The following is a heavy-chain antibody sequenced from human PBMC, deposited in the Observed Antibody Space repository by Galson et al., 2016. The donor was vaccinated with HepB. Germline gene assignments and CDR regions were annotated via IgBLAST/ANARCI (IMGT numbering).Heavy chain of an antibody. J-gene: IGHJ5*02. V-gene: IGHV1-69*13. CDR1: GGTFSSHA. Sequence: SVKVSCKASGGTFSSHAISWVRQAPGQGLEWMGGIIPIFGTTNYAQKLQGRVTITADEATSTANMELSSLTSEDTAVYYCARDGVMITFGGIITWFDPWGQGTLFTVSS. CDR2: IIPIFGTT. D-gene: IGHD3-16*01. CDR3: ARDGVMITFGGIITWFDP.